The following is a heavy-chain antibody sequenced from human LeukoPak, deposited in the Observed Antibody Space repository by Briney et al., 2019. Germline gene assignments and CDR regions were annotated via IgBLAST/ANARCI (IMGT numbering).Heavy chain of an antibody. Sequence: ASVKVSCKASGYTFTGYYMHWVRQAPGQGLEWMGRINLNSGGTNDAQKFQGRVTMTRDTSISTAYMELSRLRSGDTAVYYCARSPDILTGENFDYWGQGTLVTVSS. CDR2: INLNSGGT. CDR1: GYTFTGYY. J-gene: IGHJ4*02. D-gene: IGHD3-9*01. CDR3: ARSPDILTGENFDY. V-gene: IGHV1-2*02.